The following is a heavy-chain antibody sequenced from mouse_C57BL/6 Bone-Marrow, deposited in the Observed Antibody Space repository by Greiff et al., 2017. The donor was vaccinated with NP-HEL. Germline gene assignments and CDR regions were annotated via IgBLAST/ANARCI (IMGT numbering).Heavy chain of an antibody. V-gene: IGHV3-6*01. CDR1: GYSITSGYY. CDR2: ISYDGSN. Sequence: EVKLQESGPGLVKPSQSLSLTCSVTGYSITSGYYWNWIRQFPGNKLEWMGYISYDGSNNYNPSLKNRISLTRDTSKNQFFLKLNSVTTEDTATYYCAREGILYYDGSSYDYFDYWGQGTTLTVSS. J-gene: IGHJ2*01. CDR3: AREGILYYDGSSYDYFDY. D-gene: IGHD1-1*01.